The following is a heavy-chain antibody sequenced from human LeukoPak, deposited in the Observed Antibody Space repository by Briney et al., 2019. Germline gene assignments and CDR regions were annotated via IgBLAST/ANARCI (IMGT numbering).Heavy chain of an antibody. J-gene: IGHJ4*02. D-gene: IGHD3-10*01. CDR3: ARHRGRYYDSGSYYYFDY. CDR1: GGSISSSGYY. V-gene: IGHV4-39*02. Sequence: SETLSLTCTVSGGSISSSGYYWGWIRQPPGKGLEWVGSVYYTGSTFYNPSLKSRVTTSVDTSKNHFSLNLSSVTAADTAVYYCARHRGRYYDSGSYYYFDYWGQGALVTVSS. CDR2: VYYTGST.